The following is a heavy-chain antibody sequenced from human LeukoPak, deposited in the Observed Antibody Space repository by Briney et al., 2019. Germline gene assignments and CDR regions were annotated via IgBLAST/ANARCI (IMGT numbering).Heavy chain of an antibody. V-gene: IGHV3-7*03. J-gene: IGHJ4*02. CDR1: GFMFSNHW. Sequence: PGGSLRLSCAASGFMFSNHWMNWVRQAPGKGLEWVANIKQDGSEKNYVDSVKGRFTISRDNAKNSLYLQMNSLRAEDTAVYYCASGLELDYWGQGTLVTVSS. CDR2: IKQDGSEK. CDR3: ASGLELDY.